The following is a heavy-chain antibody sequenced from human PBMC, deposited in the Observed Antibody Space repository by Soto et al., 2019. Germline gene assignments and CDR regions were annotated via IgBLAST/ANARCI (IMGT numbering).Heavy chain of an antibody. CDR1: GFTFSDYY. CDR3: ASLHGDYQSRYFDY. J-gene: IGHJ4*02. CDR2: ISSSGSTI. Sequence: GGSLRLSCAASGFTFSDYYMSWIRQAPGKGLEWVSYISSSGSTIYYADSVKGRFTISRDNAKNSLYLQMNSLRAEDTAVYYCASLHGDYQSRYFDYWGRGTLVTVSS. V-gene: IGHV3-11*01. D-gene: IGHD4-17*01.